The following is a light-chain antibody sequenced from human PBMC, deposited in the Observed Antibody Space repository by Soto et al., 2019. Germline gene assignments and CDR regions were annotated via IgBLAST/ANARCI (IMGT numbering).Light chain of an antibody. V-gene: IGLV2-14*02. CDR2: EGS. CDR3: SSYTSSSTLVV. J-gene: IGLJ2*01. Sequence: QSALTQPASVSGSPGQSITISCTGTNSDVGSYNLVSWYQQHPGKAPKLMIYEGSKRPSGVSYRFSGSKSGNTASLTISGLQAEDEADYYCSSYTSSSTLVVFGGGTKLTVL. CDR1: NSDVGSYNL.